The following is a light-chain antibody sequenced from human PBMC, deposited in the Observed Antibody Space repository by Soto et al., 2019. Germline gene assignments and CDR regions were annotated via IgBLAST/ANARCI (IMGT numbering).Light chain of an antibody. CDR1: QNIRTY. V-gene: IGKV1-39*01. CDR2: SAS. CDR3: QHYNSYSEA. Sequence: DIQMTQSPYSLSASVGDSVTITCRASQNIRTYLNWYQQKPGRAPKLLIHSASALPSGVPSRFSGSGSGTEFTLTMSGLQPDDFATYYCQHYNSYSEAFGQGTKV. J-gene: IGKJ1*01.